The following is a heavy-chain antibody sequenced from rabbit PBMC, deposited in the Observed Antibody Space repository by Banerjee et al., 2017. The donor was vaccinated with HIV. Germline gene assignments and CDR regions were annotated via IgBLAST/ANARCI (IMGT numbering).Heavy chain of an antibody. Sequence: QEQLVESGGGLVQPEGSLTLTCTASGFSFSPTYNMCWVRQAPGKGLEWIACINTSSGNTVYASWAKGRFTISRTSWTTVTLQMTSLTAADTASYFCARRNGYFNLRGPGTLVTVS. CDR2: INTSSGNT. CDR3: ARRNGYFNL. CDR1: GFSFSPTYN. J-gene: IGHJ4*01. V-gene: IGHV1S45*01.